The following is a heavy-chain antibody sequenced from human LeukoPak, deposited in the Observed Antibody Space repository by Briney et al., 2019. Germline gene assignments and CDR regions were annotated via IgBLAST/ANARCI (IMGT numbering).Heavy chain of an antibody. J-gene: IGHJ6*03. CDR3: CLERDSYYYYYMDV. CDR2: TRDKANSYTS. Sequence: PGGSLRLSCAASGFIFSDHYMDWVRQAPGRGLEWVGRTRDKANSYTSEYAASVKGRFTISRDDSKNSLYLQMNSLKIEDTAVYYCCLERDSYYYYYMDVWGKGTTVTVSS. D-gene: IGHD2-21*02. V-gene: IGHV3-72*01. CDR1: GFIFSDHY.